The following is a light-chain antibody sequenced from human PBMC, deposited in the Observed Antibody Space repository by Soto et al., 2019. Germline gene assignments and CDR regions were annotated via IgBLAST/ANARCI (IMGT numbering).Light chain of an antibody. J-gene: IGKJ1*01. V-gene: IGKV1-39*01. Sequence: IQMTQSPYSLSASVGDRITITCRASQTIGTSLNWYQQVPGKAPKLLIYASSSLQTGVPSRFSGSGSGTHFTLIINSLQPEDFGTYYCQQSFNLPRTFGPGTRVETK. CDR3: QQSFNLPRT. CDR2: ASS. CDR1: QTIGTS.